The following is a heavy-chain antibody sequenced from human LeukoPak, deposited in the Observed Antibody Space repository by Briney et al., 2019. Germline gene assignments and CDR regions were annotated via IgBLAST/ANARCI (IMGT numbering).Heavy chain of an antibody. CDR2: INHSGST. CDR3: ARGRHPYCSGGSCYYYGMDV. J-gene: IGHJ6*04. V-gene: IGHV4-34*01. D-gene: IGHD2-15*01. CDR1: GGSFSGYY. Sequence: ASETLSLTCAVYGGSFSGYYWSWIRQPPGKGLEWIGEINHSGSTNYNPSLKSRVTISVDTSKNQFSLKPSSVTAADTAVYYCARGRHPYCSGGSCYYYGMDVWGKGTTVTVSS.